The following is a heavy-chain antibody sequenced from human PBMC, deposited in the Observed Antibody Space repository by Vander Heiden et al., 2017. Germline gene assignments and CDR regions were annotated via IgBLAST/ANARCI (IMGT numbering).Heavy chain of an antibody. V-gene: IGHV4-59*01. CDR2: IYYSGST. J-gene: IGHJ4*02. CDR1: GGSSSSYY. CDR3: ARDFTGAIDY. D-gene: IGHD2-8*02. Sequence: QVQLRESGPGLGKPSEPLSLTCPVSGGSSSSYYWSWIRQPPGKGLEWIGYIYYSGSTNYNPSLKSRVTISVDTSKNQFSLKLSSVTAADTAVYYCARDFTGAIDYWGQGTLVTVSS.